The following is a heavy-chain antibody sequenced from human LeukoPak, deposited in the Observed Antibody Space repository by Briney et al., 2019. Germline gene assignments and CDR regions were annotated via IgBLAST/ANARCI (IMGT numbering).Heavy chain of an antibody. J-gene: IGHJ3*02. D-gene: IGHD2-15*01. CDR1: GGSFSGYY. CDR3: ARDAGGRWSDSFDI. V-gene: IGHV4-34*01. Sequence: SETLSLTCAVYGGSFSGYYWSWIRQPPGKGLEWIGEINHSGSTNYNPSLKSRVTISVDTSKNQFSLKLSSVTAADTAVYYCARDAGGRWSDSFDIWGQGTMVTVSS. CDR2: INHSGST.